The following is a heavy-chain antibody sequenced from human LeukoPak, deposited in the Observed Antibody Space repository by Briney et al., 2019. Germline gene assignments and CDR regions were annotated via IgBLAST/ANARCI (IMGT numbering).Heavy chain of an antibody. CDR3: ITPLPYSAQ. D-gene: IGHD2-21*01. J-gene: IGHJ4*02. V-gene: IGHV3-15*07. Sequence: PGGSLRLSCAASGFTFSNSYMNWVRQAPGKGLEWVGRIKSKTDGETTEYAARVKDRFSISRDDSKSMMYCQMNSLKTGDTAVYYCITPLPYSAQGGQGTLVTVS. CDR1: GFTFSNSY. CDR2: IKSKTDGETT.